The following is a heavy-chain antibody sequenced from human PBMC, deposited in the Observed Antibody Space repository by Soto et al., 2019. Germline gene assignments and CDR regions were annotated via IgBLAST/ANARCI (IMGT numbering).Heavy chain of an antibody. D-gene: IGHD1-26*01. CDR3: AAYVVGATGEDYFDY. V-gene: IGHV4-59*01. J-gene: IGHJ4*02. CDR2: IYYSGST. Sequence: SETLSLTCTVPGGSISSYYWSWIRQPPGKGLEWIGYIYYSGSTNYNPSLKSRVTISVDTSKNQFSLKLSSVTAADTAVYYCAAYVVGATGEDYFDYWGQGTLVTVSS. CDR1: GGSISSYY.